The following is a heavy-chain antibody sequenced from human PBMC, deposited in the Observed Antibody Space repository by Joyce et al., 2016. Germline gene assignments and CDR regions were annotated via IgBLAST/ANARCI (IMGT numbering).Heavy chain of an antibody. D-gene: IGHD6-19*01. J-gene: IGHJ4*02. Sequence: QVQLQQWGAGLFKPSETLSLTCAVSGGPFRGFFWTWVRQPPGKGLEWIGDSNNSGVTNYNPSIKTRVAFSVDTSKNQFSLKLTSLSAADTAVYYCARSQWLAPLMYWGQGTPVTVSS. CDR2: SNNSGVT. V-gene: IGHV4-34*01. CDR1: GGPFRGFF. CDR3: ARSQWLAPLMY.